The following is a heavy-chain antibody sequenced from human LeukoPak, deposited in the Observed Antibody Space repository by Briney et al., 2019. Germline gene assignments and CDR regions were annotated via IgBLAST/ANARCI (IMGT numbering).Heavy chain of an antibody. CDR1: GFTFSSYG. Sequence: PGRSLRLSCAASGFTFSSYGMHWVRQAPGKGLEWVAFIRYDGSNKYYADSVKGRFTISRDNSKNTLYLQMNSLRAEDTAVYYCAKDTGDGDSNFDYWGQGTLVTVSS. V-gene: IGHV3-30*02. D-gene: IGHD4-17*01. CDR2: IRYDGSNK. CDR3: AKDTGDGDSNFDY. J-gene: IGHJ4*02.